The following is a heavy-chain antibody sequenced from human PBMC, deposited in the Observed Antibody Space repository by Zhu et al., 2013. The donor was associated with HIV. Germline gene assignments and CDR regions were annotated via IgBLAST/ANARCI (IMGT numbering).Heavy chain of an antibody. Sequence: QVQLVQSGAEVKKPGASVKVSCKASGYTFTGYYIHWVRQTPGQGLEWMGWMNPKSDNAGYAQKFQGRVTMTRNISISTAYMELSSLRSEDTAVYYCARADLSSGGSCYPYWGQGTLVTVSS. CDR2: MNPKSDNA. J-gene: IGHJ4*02. D-gene: IGHD2-15*01. CDR1: GYTFTGYY. V-gene: IGHV1-8*02. CDR3: ARADLSSGGSCYPY.